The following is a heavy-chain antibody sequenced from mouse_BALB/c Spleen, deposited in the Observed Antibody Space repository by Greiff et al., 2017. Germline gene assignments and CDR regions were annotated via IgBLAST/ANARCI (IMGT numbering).Heavy chain of an antibody. CDR1: GYTFTDYA. D-gene: IGHD3-1*01. V-gene: IGHV1S137*01. CDR3: ARVSSRGYYAMDY. J-gene: IGHJ4*01. Sequence: VQLQQSGAELVRPGVSVKISCKGSGYTFTDYAMHWVKQSHAKSLEWIGVISTYYGDASYNQKFKGKATMTVDKSSSTAYMELARLTSEDSAIYYCARVSSRGYYAMDYWGQGTSVTVSS. CDR2: ISTYYGDA.